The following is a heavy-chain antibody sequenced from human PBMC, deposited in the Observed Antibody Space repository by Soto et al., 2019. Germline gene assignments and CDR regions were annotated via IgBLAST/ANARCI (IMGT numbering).Heavy chain of an antibody. D-gene: IGHD3-10*01. V-gene: IGHV2-5*02. Sequence: QITLKESGPTLVKPTQTLTLTCTFSGFSLSTSGVGVGWIRQPPGKALEWLALIYWDDDKRYSPSLKSRLTSTKDTSNNQGVTKMPNRDPVDTATYYGAHSPYYYGSGSYLNGFDPWGQGTLVTVSS. J-gene: IGHJ5*02. CDR2: IYWDDDK. CDR1: GFSLSTSGVG. CDR3: AHSPYYYGSGSYLNGFDP.